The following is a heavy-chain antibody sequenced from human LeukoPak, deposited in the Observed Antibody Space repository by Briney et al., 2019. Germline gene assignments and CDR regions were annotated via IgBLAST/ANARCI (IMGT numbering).Heavy chain of an antibody. CDR1: GYTFTRYG. D-gene: IGHD3-9*01. V-gene: IGHV1-18*04. CDR3: ARAYYDILTGYFNWFDP. Sequence: ASVKVSCKASGYTFTRYGISWVRLAPGQGLEWMGWISAYNGNTNYAQKLQGRVTMTTDTSTSTAYMELRSLRSDDTAVYYCARAYYDILTGYFNWFDPWGQGTLVTVSS. CDR2: ISAYNGNT. J-gene: IGHJ5*01.